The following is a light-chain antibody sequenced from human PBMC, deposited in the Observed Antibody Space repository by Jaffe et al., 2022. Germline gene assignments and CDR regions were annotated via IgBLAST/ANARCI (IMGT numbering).Light chain of an antibody. V-gene: IGKV1-5*03. J-gene: IGKJ2*03. CDR2: KSS. Sequence: DIQMTQSPSTLSASVGDRVTITCRASQSIDTWLAWYQQKPGKAPNLLIHKSSSLQSGVPSRFSGSGSGTEFTLTISSLQPDDSATYYCQHYKSYPYSFGQGTKLEI. CDR3: QHYKSYPYS. CDR1: QSIDTW.